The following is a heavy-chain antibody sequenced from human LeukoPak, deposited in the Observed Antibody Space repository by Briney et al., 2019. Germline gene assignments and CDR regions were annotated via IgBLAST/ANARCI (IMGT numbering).Heavy chain of an antibody. CDR3: VRDRDATPDDVRDY. Sequence: ASVKVSCKASGYTFITSGITWVRQAPGHGLKWMGWISPFNGKTRFAEEFQDRLTMTTDTPTRTAYMVLRSLRSDDTAVYYCVRDRDATPDDVRDYWGQGTLVTVSS. D-gene: IGHD2-21*02. V-gene: IGHV1-18*01. CDR1: GYTFITSG. CDR2: ISPFNGKT. J-gene: IGHJ4*02.